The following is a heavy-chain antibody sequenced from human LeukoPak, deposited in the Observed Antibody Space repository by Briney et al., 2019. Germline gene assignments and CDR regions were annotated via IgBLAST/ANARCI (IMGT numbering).Heavy chain of an antibody. D-gene: IGHD6-19*01. V-gene: IGHV3-21*01. CDR1: GFTFSSYS. CDR3: ARGQWLVRDFDY. Sequence: GGSLRLSCAASGFTFSSYSMNWVRQAPGKGLEWVSSISSSSSYIYYADSVKGRFTISRDNAKNSLYLQMNSLRAEDTAVYYCARGQWLVRDFDYWGQGTLVTVSS. CDR2: ISSSSSYI. J-gene: IGHJ4*02.